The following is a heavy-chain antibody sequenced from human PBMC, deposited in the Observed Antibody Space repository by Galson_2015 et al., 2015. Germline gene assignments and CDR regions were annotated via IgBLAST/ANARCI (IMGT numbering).Heavy chain of an antibody. D-gene: IGHD3/OR15-3a*01. CDR2: VFHSGST. J-gene: IGHJ2*01. Sequence: LSLTCTVSGGSISSTNWWSWVRQPPGKGLAWLGEVFHSGSTKYNPSLKSRVTMSVDTSKNQFSLRLTSVTAADTAVYYFARVDPDFDLWGRGTLVTVSS. CDR1: GGSISSTNW. V-gene: IGHV4-4*02. CDR3: ARVDPDFDL.